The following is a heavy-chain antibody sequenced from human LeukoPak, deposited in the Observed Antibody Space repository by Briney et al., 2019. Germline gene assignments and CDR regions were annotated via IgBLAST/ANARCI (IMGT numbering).Heavy chain of an antibody. CDR1: GYTFTGYY. CDR2: INPNSGGT. J-gene: IGHJ3*02. V-gene: IGHV1-2*02. Sequence: GASVKVSCKASGYTFTGYYMHWVRQAPVQGREWMRWINPNSGGTNYAQKFQGRVTMTRDTSISTAYMELSRLRSDDTAVYYCAREMSYGSGSYGPDAFDIWGQGTMVTASS. D-gene: IGHD3-10*01. CDR3: AREMSYGSGSYGPDAFDI.